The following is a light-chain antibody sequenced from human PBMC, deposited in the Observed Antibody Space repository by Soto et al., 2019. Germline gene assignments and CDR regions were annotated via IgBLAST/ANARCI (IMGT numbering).Light chain of an antibody. Sequence: DIVLTQSPATLSLSPGDRATLSCRASQNVGTYINWFQQKPGQPPRLNIYDASTRVTGIPDRISGSGSGTDFSLTISNHEPGDSAVHYCQQNSNLQATFGQGTKVEIK. CDR1: QNVGTY. CDR2: DAS. V-gene: IGKV3-11*01. J-gene: IGKJ1*01. CDR3: QQNSNLQAT.